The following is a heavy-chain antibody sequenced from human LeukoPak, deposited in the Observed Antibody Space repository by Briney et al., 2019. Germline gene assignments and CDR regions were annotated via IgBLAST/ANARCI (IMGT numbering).Heavy chain of an antibody. D-gene: IGHD1-1*01. Sequence: GSLRLSCAASGFTFSSYAMTWVRQPPGKGLEWIGEIYHSGSTNYNPSLKSRVTISVDKSKNQFSLNLSSVTAADTALYYCVRASHWNQLHYFDYWGQGTLVTVSS. V-gene: IGHV4-4*02. CDR3: VRASHWNQLHYFDY. CDR1: GFTFSSYAM. CDR2: IYHSGST. J-gene: IGHJ4*02.